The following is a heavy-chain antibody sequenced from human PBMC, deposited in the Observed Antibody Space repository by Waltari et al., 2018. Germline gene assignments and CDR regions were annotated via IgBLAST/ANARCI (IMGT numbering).Heavy chain of an antibody. D-gene: IGHD2-15*01. CDR2: ISEDSQRI. V-gene: IGHV3-23*01. Sequence: EVRLWESGGGVTYVGGSLRLSCAAYGFSFSTFERTWARQVPGKGLEWVAFISEDSQRIFYATSVRGRFAVSRDNSKNLIFLHMTNLRVDDTATYFCVKGGWLDDWGQGSLVTVSS. CDR1: GFSFSTFE. J-gene: IGHJ4*02. CDR3: VKGGWLDD.